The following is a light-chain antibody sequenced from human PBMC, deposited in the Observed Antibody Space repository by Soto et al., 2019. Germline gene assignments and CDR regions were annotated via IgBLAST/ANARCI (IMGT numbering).Light chain of an antibody. CDR1: QGIGND. CDR2: GAS. Sequence: DIQMTQSPSSLSASVGDRVTITCRASQGIGNDLGWFQQKPGKAPKRLIYGASSLQGGVPSRFSGSASGTEFTLTISSLQPEDFATYYCLQHNSSPLTFGGGTKVEIK. V-gene: IGKV1-17*01. CDR3: LQHNSSPLT. J-gene: IGKJ4*01.